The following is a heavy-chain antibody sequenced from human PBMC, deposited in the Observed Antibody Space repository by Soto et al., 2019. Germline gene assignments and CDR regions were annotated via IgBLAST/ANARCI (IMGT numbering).Heavy chain of an antibody. Sequence: EVQLVESGGGLVQPGGSLKLSCAVSGFRFSGSAIHWVRQASGKGLEWIGRVRSKANSHATAYAASVKGRFTISRDDSKNTAYLQMNSLKTEDTAVYYCTRPGYSSGWSDLWGQGTLVTVSS. CDR3: TRPGYSSGWSDL. D-gene: IGHD6-19*01. V-gene: IGHV3-73*02. J-gene: IGHJ5*02. CDR1: GFRFSGSA. CDR2: VRSKANSHAT.